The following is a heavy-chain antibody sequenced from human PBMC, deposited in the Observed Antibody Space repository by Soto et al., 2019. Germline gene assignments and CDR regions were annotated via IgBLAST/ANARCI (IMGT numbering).Heavy chain of an antibody. CDR2: INPNSGGT. CDR3: ARSTGTTFGGDY. V-gene: IGHV1-2*04. J-gene: IGHJ4*02. D-gene: IGHD1-7*01. CDR1: GYTFTGYY. Sequence: ASVKVSCKASGYTFTGYYMHCVRQAPGQGLEWMGWINPNSGGTNYAQKFQGWVTMTRDTSISTAYMELSRLRSDDTAVYYCARSTGTTFGGDYWGQGTLVTVSS.